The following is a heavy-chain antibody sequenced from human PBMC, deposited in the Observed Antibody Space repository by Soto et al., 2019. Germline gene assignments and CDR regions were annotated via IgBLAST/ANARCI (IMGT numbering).Heavy chain of an antibody. CDR1: GASISSSYYY. CDR3: ARHFVAVVIKGWGY. V-gene: IGHV4-39*01. J-gene: IGHJ4*02. CDR2: VYYNGGT. Sequence: SETLSLTCTVSGASISSSYYYWGWIRQPPGKGLEWLGSVYYNGGTYDNPSLKSRVSMSVDTSKNQFSLKLVSVTAADTAVYYCARHFVAVVIKGWGYWGQGTLVTVSS. D-gene: IGHD3-10*01.